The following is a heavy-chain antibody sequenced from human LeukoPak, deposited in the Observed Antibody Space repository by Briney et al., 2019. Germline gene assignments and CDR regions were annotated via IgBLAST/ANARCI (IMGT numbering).Heavy chain of an antibody. CDR2: INHSGST. D-gene: IGHD2-8*01. V-gene: IGHV4-34*01. Sequence: SETLSPTCAVYGGSFSGYYWSWVRQPPGKGLEWIGEINHSGSTNYNPSLKSRVTISVGTSKNQFSLKLSSVTAADTAVYYCARDKWRVYGMDVWGQGTTVTVSS. J-gene: IGHJ6*02. CDR1: GGSFSGYY. CDR3: ARDKWRVYGMDV.